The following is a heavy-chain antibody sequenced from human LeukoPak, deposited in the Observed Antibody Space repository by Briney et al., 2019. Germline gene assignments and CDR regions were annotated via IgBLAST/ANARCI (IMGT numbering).Heavy chain of an antibody. CDR3: ARDPVLDSSGYYFDY. J-gene: IGHJ4*02. Sequence: ASVKVSCKASGYTFTSYYMHWVRQPPGQGLEWMGIINPSGGSTSYAQKFQGRVTMTRDTSTSTVYMELSSLRSEDTAVFYCARDPVLDSSGYYFDYWGQGTLVTVSS. V-gene: IGHV1-46*01. CDR1: GYTFTSYY. D-gene: IGHD3-22*01. CDR2: INPSGGST.